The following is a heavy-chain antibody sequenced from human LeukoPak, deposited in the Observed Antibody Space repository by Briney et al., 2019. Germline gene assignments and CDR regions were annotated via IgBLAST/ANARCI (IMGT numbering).Heavy chain of an antibody. J-gene: IGHJ3*02. V-gene: IGHV3-30*03. CDR3: ARDRGPGITPDAFDI. Sequence: GGSLRLSCAASGFTFSSYGMHWVRQAPGKGLEWVAVISYDGSNKYYADSVKGRFTISRDNSKNTLYLQMNSLRAEDTAVYYCARDRGPGITPDAFDIWGQGTMVTVSS. D-gene: IGHD3-10*01. CDR2: ISYDGSNK. CDR1: GFTFSSYG.